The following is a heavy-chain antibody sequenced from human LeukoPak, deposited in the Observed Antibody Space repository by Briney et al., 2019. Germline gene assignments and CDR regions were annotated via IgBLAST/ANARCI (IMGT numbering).Heavy chain of an antibody. CDR1: GFIFSSYW. CDR3: ARRGYSSGWYPSYFDY. J-gene: IGHJ4*02. V-gene: IGHV3-74*01. CDR2: INPDGSST. D-gene: IGHD6-19*01. Sequence: GGSLRLSCAASGFIFSSYWIHWVRQAPGKGLVWVSRINPDGSSTTYADSVRGRFTISRDNAKNRLYLQMDSLRAEDTAVYYCARRGYSSGWYPSYFDYWGQGTLVTVSS.